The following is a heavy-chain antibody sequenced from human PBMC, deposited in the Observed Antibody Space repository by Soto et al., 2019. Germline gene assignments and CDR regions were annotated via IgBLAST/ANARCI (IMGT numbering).Heavy chain of an antibody. D-gene: IGHD3-3*01. J-gene: IGHJ5*02. CDR3: TKDRYYDFWSGYP. CDR2: ISGSGGST. V-gene: IGHV3-23*01. CDR1: GFTFSSYA. Sequence: SGGSLRLSCAASGFTFSSYAMSWVRQAPGKGLEWVSAISGSGGSTYYADSVKGRFTISRDNSKNTLYLQMNSLRAEDTAVYYCTKDRYYDFWSGYPWGQGTLVTVSS.